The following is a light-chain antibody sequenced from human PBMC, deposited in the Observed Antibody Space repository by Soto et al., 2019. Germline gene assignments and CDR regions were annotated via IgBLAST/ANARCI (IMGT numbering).Light chain of an antibody. J-gene: IGLJ1*01. Sequence: QSALTQPASVSGSPGQSIAISCTGTSSDVGAFNYVSWYQQHPGKAPKFMIFDVSSRPSGVSDRFSGSKSGNTASLTISGLQTEDEADYYCASYTTSSTYFFGTGTKLTVL. CDR2: DVS. CDR3: ASYTTSSTYF. CDR1: SSDVGAFNY. V-gene: IGLV2-14*03.